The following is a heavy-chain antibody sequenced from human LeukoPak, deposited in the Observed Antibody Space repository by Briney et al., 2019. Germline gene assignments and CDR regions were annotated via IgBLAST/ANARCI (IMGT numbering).Heavy chain of an antibody. J-gene: IGHJ5*02. CDR1: GYSFTSYW. D-gene: IGHD3-9*01. Sequence: GGSLQISCQGSGYSFTSYWISWGRQVPGKGLEWMGRIDPSDSYTNYSPSFQGHVTISADKSITTAYLQWSSLKASDTAMYYCARQKGSILTGYSNNWFDPWGQGTLVTVSS. CDR3: ARQKGSILTGYSNNWFDP. V-gene: IGHV5-10-1*01. CDR2: IDPSDSYT.